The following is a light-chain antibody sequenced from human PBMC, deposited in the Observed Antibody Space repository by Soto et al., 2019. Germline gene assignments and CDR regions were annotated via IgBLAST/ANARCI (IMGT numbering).Light chain of an antibody. Sequence: DIQLTQSPSFLSASVRDRVTITCRASQGISSYLAWYQQTPGKAPKLLIYASSTLQSGVPSRFSGSGYGTEFTLTISSLQPEDFATYYCQQLNTFPVTFGQGTRLDI. CDR2: ASS. V-gene: IGKV1-9*01. CDR1: QGISSY. J-gene: IGKJ5*01. CDR3: QQLNTFPVT.